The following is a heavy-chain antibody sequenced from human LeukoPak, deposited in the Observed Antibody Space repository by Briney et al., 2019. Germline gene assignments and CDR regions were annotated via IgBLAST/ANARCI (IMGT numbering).Heavy chain of an antibody. Sequence: GGSLRLSCAISGFTFSGCELTWVRQAPGKGLEWISYISRSGNTIYYADSVKSRFTTSRDNAKNSLYLQMNSLRVEDTAVYYCARVATMVRVPLDALDIWGQGTMVSVSS. J-gene: IGHJ3*02. V-gene: IGHV3-48*03. D-gene: IGHD3-10*01. CDR1: GFTFSGCE. CDR2: ISRSGNTI. CDR3: ARVATMVRVPLDALDI.